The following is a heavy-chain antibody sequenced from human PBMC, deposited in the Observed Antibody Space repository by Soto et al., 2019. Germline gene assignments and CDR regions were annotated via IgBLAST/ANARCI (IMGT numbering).Heavy chain of an antibody. CDR3: ASVISYSSSWVDY. Sequence: EVQLLESGGGLVQPGGSLRLSCAASGFTFSSYAMSWVRQAPGKGLEWVSAISGSGGSTYYADSVKGRFTISRDNSKNTRYLQINSLRAEDTAVYYCASVISYSSSWVDYWGQGTLVTVSS. D-gene: IGHD6-13*01. V-gene: IGHV3-23*01. CDR2: ISGSGGST. J-gene: IGHJ4*02. CDR1: GFTFSSYA.